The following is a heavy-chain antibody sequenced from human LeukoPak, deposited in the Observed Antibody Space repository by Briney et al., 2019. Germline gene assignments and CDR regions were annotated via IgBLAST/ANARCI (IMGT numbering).Heavy chain of an antibody. CDR2: MNPNSGNT. D-gene: IGHD2-15*01. CDR1: GYTFTSYD. J-gene: IGHJ6*03. V-gene: IGHV1-8*01. Sequence: ASVKVSRKASGYTFTSYDINWVRQATGQGLEWMGWMNPNSGNTGYAQKFQGRVTMTRNTSISTAYMELSSLRSEDTAVYYCARGFFRLYCSGGSCYLSPRYYYYYYMDVWGKGTTVTVSS. CDR3: ARGFFRLYCSGGSCYLSPRYYYYYYMDV.